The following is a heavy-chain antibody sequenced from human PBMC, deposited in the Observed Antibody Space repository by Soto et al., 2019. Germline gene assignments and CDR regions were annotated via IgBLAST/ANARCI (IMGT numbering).Heavy chain of an antibody. CDR2: ISWNSGSI. CDR1: GFTFDDYA. J-gene: IGHJ3*02. V-gene: IGHV3-9*01. CDR3: AKGPLHVEGAFDI. Sequence: EVQLVESGGGLVQPGRSLRLSCAASGFTFDDYAMHWVRQAPGKGLEWVSGISWNSGSIGYADSVRGRFTISRDNAKNSLYLQMNSLRAEDTALYYCAKGPLHVEGAFDIWGQGTMVTVSS. D-gene: IGHD3-10*02.